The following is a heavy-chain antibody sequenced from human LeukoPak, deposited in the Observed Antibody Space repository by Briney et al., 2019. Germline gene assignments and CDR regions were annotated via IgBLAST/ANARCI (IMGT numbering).Heavy chain of an antibody. D-gene: IGHD5-18*01. CDR3: ARGRKYTSGYRVTELGSGYSDY. CDR2: IDHTGIT. Sequence: PSETLSLTCTVSDDSITIYYWSWIRQPPGKGLEWIGYIDHTGITNYNPSLNSRVTISRDTSKNHFSLELSSATAADTAVYYCARGRKYTSGYRVTELGSGYSDYWGQGTLVTVSS. J-gene: IGHJ4*02. V-gene: IGHV4-59*01. CDR1: DDSITIYY.